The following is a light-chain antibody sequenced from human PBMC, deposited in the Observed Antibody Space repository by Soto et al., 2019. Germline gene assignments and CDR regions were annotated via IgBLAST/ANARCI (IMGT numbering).Light chain of an antibody. V-gene: IGLV1-40*01. Sequence: QSVLTQPPSVSGAPGQRVTVSCTGSSSNIGAGSDVHWYQQLPGTAPKLLIYGNSNRPSGVPDRFSGSKSGTSASLAITGLQSEDEADYYCQSYDSRLSGSVFGGGTKVTVL. CDR3: QSYDSRLSGSV. CDR1: SSNIGAGSD. J-gene: IGLJ2*01. CDR2: GNS.